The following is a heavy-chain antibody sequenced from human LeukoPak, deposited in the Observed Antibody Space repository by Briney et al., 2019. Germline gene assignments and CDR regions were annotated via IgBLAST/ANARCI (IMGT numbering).Heavy chain of an antibody. J-gene: IGHJ4*02. CDR2: ISAYNGNT. CDR1: VYTFTSYG. D-gene: IGHD3-22*01. CDR3: ARSRITMIVPDY. V-gene: IGHV1-18*01. Sequence: ASVKVSCKASVYTFTSYGISWVRQAPGQGLEWMGWISAYNGNTNYAQKLQGRVTMTTDTSTSTAYMELRSLRSDDTAVYYCARSRITMIVPDYWGQGTLVTVSS.